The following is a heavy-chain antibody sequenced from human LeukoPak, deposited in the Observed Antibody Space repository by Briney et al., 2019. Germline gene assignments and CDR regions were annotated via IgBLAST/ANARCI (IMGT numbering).Heavy chain of an antibody. CDR2: ISSTSSYI. Sequence: GGSLRLSCAASGFTFSDYYMSWVRQAPGKGLEWVSSISSTSSYIYYADSVKGRFTISRDNAKNSLYLQMNSLRAEDTAVYYCARDPHYYGSGTPGYFDYWGQGTLVTVSS. D-gene: IGHD3-10*01. CDR3: ARDPHYYGSGTPGYFDY. V-gene: IGHV3-21*06. CDR1: GFTFSDYY. J-gene: IGHJ4*02.